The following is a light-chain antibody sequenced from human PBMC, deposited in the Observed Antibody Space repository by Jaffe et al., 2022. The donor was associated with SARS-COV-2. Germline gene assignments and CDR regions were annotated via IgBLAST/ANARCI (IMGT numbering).Light chain of an antibody. CDR2: GAS. V-gene: IGKV3-20*01. CDR1: QTISSNF. J-gene: IGKJ1*01. Sequence: EIVLTQSPDTLSLSPGERATLSCRASQTISSNFLAWYQQKPGQAPRLLIYGASTRATGVPDRFSGSGSGTDFTLTVSRLEPEDFAVYYCQQYDTSPVTFGQGTRVEIK. CDR3: QQYDTSPVT.